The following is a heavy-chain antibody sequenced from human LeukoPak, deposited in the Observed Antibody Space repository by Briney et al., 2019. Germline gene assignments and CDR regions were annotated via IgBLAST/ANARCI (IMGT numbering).Heavy chain of an antibody. Sequence: PGGSLRLSCAASGFTFSSYSMNWVRQPPGKGLEWIGRIYYSGSTYYNPSLQSRVTISIDTSKNQFSLKLSSVTAADTAVYYCARVRSGYYRPLFDYWGQGTLVTVSS. CDR1: GFTFSSYSMN. V-gene: IGHV4-39*01. J-gene: IGHJ4*02. D-gene: IGHD3-3*01. CDR3: ARVRSGYYRPLFDY. CDR2: IYYSGST.